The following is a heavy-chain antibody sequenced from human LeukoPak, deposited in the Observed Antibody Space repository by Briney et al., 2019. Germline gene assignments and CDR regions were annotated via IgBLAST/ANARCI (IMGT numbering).Heavy chain of an antibody. CDR2: INPDGSTT. CDR1: GFTFSSYG. J-gene: IGHJ4*02. D-gene: IGHD3-10*01. Sequence: GGSLRLSCAASGFTFSSYGMNWVRQAPGEGPVWVSRINPDGSTTTYADSVKGRFTISRGNAKNTLYLQMNSLRAEDTAVYYCARVRVGAYDFEYWGQGALVTVSS. CDR3: ARVRVGAYDFEY. V-gene: IGHV3-74*01.